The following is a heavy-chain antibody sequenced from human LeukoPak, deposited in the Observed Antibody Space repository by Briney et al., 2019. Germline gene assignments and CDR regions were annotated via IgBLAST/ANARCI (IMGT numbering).Heavy chain of an antibody. Sequence: GASVKVSCKASGYTFTGYYIHWVRQAPGQGPEWMGWINPNSGGTNYAQKFQGRVTMTRDTSFTTAYMELSRLRSDDTAVYYCARTGHLPVFDYWGQGTLVTVSS. D-gene: IGHD3-9*01. V-gene: IGHV1-2*02. CDR1: GYTFTGYY. CDR3: ARTGHLPVFDY. J-gene: IGHJ4*02. CDR2: INPNSGGT.